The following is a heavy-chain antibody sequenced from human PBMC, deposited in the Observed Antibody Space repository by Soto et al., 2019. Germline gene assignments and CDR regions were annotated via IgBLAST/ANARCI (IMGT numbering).Heavy chain of an antibody. V-gene: IGHV5-51*01. CDR2: IFTRDSDT. Sequence: PGESLKISCPTSGYTFTNYWIGWVRHMPGRGLEWMGLIFTRDSDTRYNSSFEGQITISSDRSIATAYLQWTSLKASDTAIYFCARFGFLLQTFDYWGQGTPVTVSS. CDR3: ARFGFLLQTFDY. J-gene: IGHJ4*02. CDR1: GYTFTNYW. D-gene: IGHD4-4*01.